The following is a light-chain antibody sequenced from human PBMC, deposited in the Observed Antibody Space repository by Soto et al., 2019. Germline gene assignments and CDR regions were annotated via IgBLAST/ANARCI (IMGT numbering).Light chain of an antibody. CDR1: QSVSSN. CDR2: GAS. Sequence: EIVMTQSPATLSVSPGERATLSCRASQSVSSNLAWYQQKPGQAPRHLIYGASTRATGIPARFSGSGSGTEFSLTISSLQSEDFAVYYCQQDNNWPPWTFGQGTKVEIK. J-gene: IGKJ1*01. CDR3: QQDNNWPPWT. V-gene: IGKV3-15*01.